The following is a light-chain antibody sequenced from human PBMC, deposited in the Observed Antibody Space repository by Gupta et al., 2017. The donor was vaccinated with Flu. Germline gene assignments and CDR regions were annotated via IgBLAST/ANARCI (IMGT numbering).Light chain of an antibody. CDR3: KQYGRT. CDR1: QSVSSTY. V-gene: IGKV3-20*01. J-gene: IGKJ1*01. CDR2: GAS. Sequence: IVLTQSPGTLSLSPGESATLSCRASQSVSSTYLAWFQKKPGQAPRLLMYGASNMATGIPDRCSGIGSGTDFTLPISRLEPEYFAVYYCKQYGRTFGQGTKVEIK.